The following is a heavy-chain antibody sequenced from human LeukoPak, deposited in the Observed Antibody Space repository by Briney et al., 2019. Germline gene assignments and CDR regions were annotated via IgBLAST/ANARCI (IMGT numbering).Heavy chain of an antibody. J-gene: IGHJ4*02. CDR1: GYTFTSYG. CDR3: ARSTLEYQLLSFGY. CDR2: ISAYNGNT. D-gene: IGHD2-2*01. V-gene: IGHV1-18*01. Sequence: ASVKVPCKASGYTFTSYGISWVRQAPGQGLEWMGWISAYNGNTNYAQKLQGRVTMTTDTSTSTAYMELRSLRSDDTAVYYCARSTLEYQLLSFGYWGQGTLVTVSS.